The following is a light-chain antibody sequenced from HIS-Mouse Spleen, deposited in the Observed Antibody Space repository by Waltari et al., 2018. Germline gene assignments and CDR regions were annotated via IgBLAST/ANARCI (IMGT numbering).Light chain of an antibody. V-gene: IGLV2-14*03. CDR1: SSDVGGYNY. CDR2: DVS. CDR3: SSYTSSSTEV. J-gene: IGLJ2*01. Sequence: QSALTQPASVSGSPGQSITISCTGTSSDVGGYNYVSWYQQHPGKAPKLMIYDVSNRPSWVSNLFSGSKSGNTASLTISGLQAEDEADYYCSSYTSSSTEVFGGGTKLTVL.